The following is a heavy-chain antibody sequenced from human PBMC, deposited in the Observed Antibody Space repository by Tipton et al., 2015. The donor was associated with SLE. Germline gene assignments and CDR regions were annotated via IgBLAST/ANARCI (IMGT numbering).Heavy chain of an antibody. Sequence: QVQLVQSGAEVKKPGASVKVSCKVSGYTLTEVSIQWVRQAPGKGLEWMGGFDPEDGKTIYAQKFQGRVTMTEDTSTDTAYMELSSLRSEDMAVYYCATGLGEVGALDWGQGTLVTVSS. CDR1: GYTLTEVS. D-gene: IGHD1-26*01. CDR2: FDPEDGKT. CDR3: ATGLGEVGALD. V-gene: IGHV1-24*01. J-gene: IGHJ4*02.